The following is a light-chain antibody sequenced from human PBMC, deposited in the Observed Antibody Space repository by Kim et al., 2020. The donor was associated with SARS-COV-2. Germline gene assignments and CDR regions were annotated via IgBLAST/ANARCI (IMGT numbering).Light chain of an antibody. CDR3: QQSGTWPSRT. CDR1: QGVGTS. CDR2: DAS. Sequence: LSPGETATLSCSASQGVGTSLVWYQQKSGQPPRVLIYDASNRVSCIPDKFSGSGVGTDFTLTIGYREAEDFAVYYWQQSGTWPSRTCGQGTKLEI. V-gene: IGKV3-11*01. J-gene: IGKJ2*01.